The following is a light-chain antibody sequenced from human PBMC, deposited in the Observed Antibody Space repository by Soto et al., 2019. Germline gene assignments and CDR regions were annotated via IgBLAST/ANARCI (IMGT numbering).Light chain of an antibody. CDR3: CSYTSSSTYV. CDR1: SSDVPDYDLVTNYNL. CDR2: EAT. Sequence: QSALSQPASVSGSPGQSITISCTGASSDVPDYDLVTNYNLVSWYQLPPGGGPKLLIYEATKRPSGVSSRFSASESGNTASLTISGLQPEDEADYFCCSYTSSSTYVFGTGTKVTVL. J-gene: IGLJ1*01. V-gene: IGLV2-14*02.